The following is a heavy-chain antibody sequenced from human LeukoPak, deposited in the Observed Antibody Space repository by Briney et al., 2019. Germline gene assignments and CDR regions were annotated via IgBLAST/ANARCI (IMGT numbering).Heavy chain of an antibody. D-gene: IGHD3-10*01. V-gene: IGHV3-23*01. CDR2: ISSRDTTT. CDR1: GFTLSTHG. J-gene: IGHJ6*02. CDR3: ASAPPWFGDKHYGLDV. Sequence: GGSLRLSCAGEGFTLSTHGMSWVRQAPGKGLEWVSSISSRDTTTNYADSVKGRFTISRDGAKNTLYLHLNSLRAEDTAVYYCASAPPWFGDKHYGLDVWGQGTTVTVSS.